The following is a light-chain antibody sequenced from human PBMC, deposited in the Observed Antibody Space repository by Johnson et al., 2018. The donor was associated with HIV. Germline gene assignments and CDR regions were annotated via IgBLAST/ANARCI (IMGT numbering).Light chain of an antibody. CDR1: SSNIGNNY. V-gene: IGLV1-51*02. J-gene: IGLJ1*01. Sequence: QSVLTQPPSVSAAPGQKVTISCSGSSSNIGNNYVSWYQQLTGTAPKLLIYENNKRPSGIPDRFSGSKSGTSATLGITGLQTGDEADYYCGTWDTSLSARGVFGTGNKVNVL. CDR2: ENN. CDR3: GTWDTSLSARGV.